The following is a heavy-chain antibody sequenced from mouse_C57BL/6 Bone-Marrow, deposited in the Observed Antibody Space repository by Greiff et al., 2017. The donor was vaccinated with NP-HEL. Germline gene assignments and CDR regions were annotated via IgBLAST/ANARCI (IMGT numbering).Heavy chain of an antibody. J-gene: IGHJ4*01. D-gene: IGHD2-5*01. CDR1: GFTFSSYA. CDR2: ISDGGSYT. V-gene: IGHV5-4*03. Sequence: EVMLVESGGGLVKPGGSLKLSCAASGFTFSSYAMSWVRQTPEKRLEWVATISDGGSYTYYPDNVKGRFTISRDTAKNNLYLQMSHLKSEDTAMYYCARSRGAYYSNYDYAMDYWGQGTSVTVSS. CDR3: ARSRGAYYSNYDYAMDY.